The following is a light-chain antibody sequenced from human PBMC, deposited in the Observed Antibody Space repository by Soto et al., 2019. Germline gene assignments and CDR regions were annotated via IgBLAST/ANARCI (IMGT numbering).Light chain of an antibody. CDR1: SSDVGSYNY. CDR2: DVS. V-gene: IGLV2-14*01. CDR3: SSYTSTNTLI. J-gene: IGLJ2*01. Sequence: QSALTQPASVSGSPGQSITISCTGTSSDVGSYNYVSWYQQNPGKAPKLIIHDVSNRPSGVSNRFSGSKSGNPASLTISGLQAEDEANYYCSSYTSTNTLIFGGGTQLPVL.